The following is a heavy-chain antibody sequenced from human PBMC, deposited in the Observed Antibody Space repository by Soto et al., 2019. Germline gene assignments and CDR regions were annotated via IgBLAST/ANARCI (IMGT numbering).Heavy chain of an antibody. CDR3: ARERDTDGHGVYDF. J-gene: IGHJ4*02. Sequence: PGGSLRLSCAASGFIFGDFYMTWIRQAPGKGLEWVSEISSSGSYRNYADSVKGRFTVSRENANNTLYLEMNSLRAEDTAVYFWARERDTDGHGVYDFWSQGALVTVSS. CDR1: GFIFGDFY. CDR2: ISSSGSYR. D-gene: IGHD3-10*01. V-gene: IGHV3-11*05.